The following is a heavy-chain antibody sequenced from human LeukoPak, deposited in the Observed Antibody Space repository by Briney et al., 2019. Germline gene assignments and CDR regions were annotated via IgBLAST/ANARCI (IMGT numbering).Heavy chain of an antibody. CDR2: IYYSGST. D-gene: IGHD2-15*01. CDR3: ARGVVAPFNWFDP. J-gene: IGHJ5*02. CDR1: GGSISSSSYY. Sequence: SETLSLTCTVSGGSISSSSYYWGWIRQPPGKGLEWIGSIYYSGSTYYNPSLKNRVTISVDTSENQFSLKLSSVTAADAAVYYCARGVVAPFNWFDPWGQGTQVTVSS. V-gene: IGHV4-39*07.